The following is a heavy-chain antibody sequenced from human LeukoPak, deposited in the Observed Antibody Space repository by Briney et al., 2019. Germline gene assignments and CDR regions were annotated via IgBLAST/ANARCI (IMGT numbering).Heavy chain of an antibody. Sequence: ASVKVSCKASGYTFTSYYIHWVRQAPGQGLEWMGWINPDSGGTNYAQQFQGRVTMTRDTSISTVYMDLSRLRSDDTAIYYCVREARAGNWFDPWGQGTLVIVSS. J-gene: IGHJ5*02. CDR1: GYTFTSYY. CDR3: VREARAGNWFDP. CDR2: INPDSGGT. V-gene: IGHV1-2*02.